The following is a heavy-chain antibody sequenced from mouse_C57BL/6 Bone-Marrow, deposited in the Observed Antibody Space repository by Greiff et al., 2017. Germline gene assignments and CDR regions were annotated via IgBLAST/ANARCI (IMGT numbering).Heavy chain of an antibody. CDR1: GFSLTSYG. D-gene: IGHD1-1*01. J-gene: IGHJ3*01. CDR3: AVLGDYYGSSPWFAY. Sequence: VKLVESGPGLVAPSQSLSITCTVSGFSLTSYGVNWVRQPPGKGLEWLGVIWGGGSTNYNSALMSRLSISKDNSKSQVFLKRNSLQTDDTAMYSCAVLGDYYGSSPWFAYWGQGTLVTVSA. CDR2: IWGGGST. V-gene: IGHV2-9*01.